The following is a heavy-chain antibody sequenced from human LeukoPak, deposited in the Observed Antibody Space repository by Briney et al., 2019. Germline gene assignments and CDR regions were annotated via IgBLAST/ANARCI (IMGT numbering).Heavy chain of an antibody. J-gene: IGHJ4*02. D-gene: IGHD3-9*01. CDR1: GFTFSSYS. V-gene: IGHV3-21*01. CDR2: ISSSSSYI. Sequence: GGSLRLSCAASGFTFSSYSMNWVRQAPGKGLEWVSSISSSSSYIYYADSVKGRFTISRDNAKNSLYLRMNSLRAEDTAVYYCARDRSEYYDISGYFDYWGQGTLVTVSS. CDR3: ARDRSEYYDISGYFDY.